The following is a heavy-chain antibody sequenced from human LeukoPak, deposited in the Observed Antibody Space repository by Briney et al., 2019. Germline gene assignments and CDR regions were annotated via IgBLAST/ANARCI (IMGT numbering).Heavy chain of an antibody. V-gene: IGHV3-21*01. D-gene: IGHD1-14*01. J-gene: IGHJ4*02. Sequence: GGSLRLSCEASGFTFSSYSMNWVRQAPGKGLGWVSSISSSSSYIYYADSVKGRFTISRDNAKNSLYLQMNSLRAEDTAVYYCARYSRGSRRTPPTYYFDYWGQGTLVTVSS. CDR2: ISSSSSYI. CDR1: GFTFSSYS. CDR3: ARYSRGSRRTPPTYYFDY.